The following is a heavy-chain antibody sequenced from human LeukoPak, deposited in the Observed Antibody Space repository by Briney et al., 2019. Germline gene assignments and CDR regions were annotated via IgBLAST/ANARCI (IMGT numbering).Heavy chain of an antibody. CDR1: GYTVTGYY. Sequence: GASVKLSCKSSGYTVTGYYMHWVRQAPGQGLEWMGWINPNSGGTNYAQKFQGRVTMTRDTSISTAYMELSRLRSDDTAVYYCAKSRHPYNWNDGAFFDYWGQGTLVTVSS. J-gene: IGHJ4*02. D-gene: IGHD1-20*01. V-gene: IGHV1-2*02. CDR2: INPNSGGT. CDR3: AKSRHPYNWNDGAFFDY.